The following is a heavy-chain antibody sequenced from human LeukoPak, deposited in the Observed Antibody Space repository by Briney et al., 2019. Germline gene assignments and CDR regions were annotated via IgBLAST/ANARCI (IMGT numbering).Heavy chain of an antibody. V-gene: IGHV4-39*07. CDR1: GGSISSSSYY. CDR2: IYYSGST. CDR3: ARRVMKVLPHIRSGGFDY. D-gene: IGHD1-14*01. Sequence: SETLSLTCTVSGGSISSSSYYWGWIRQPPGKGLEWIGSIYYSGSTYYNPSLKSRVTISVDTSKNQFSLKLSSVTAADTAVYYCARRVMKVLPHIRSGGFDYWGQGTLVTVSS. J-gene: IGHJ4*02.